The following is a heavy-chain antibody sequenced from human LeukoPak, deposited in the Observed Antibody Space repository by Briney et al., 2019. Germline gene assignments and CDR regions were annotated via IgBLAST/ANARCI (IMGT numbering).Heavy chain of an antibody. D-gene: IGHD3-16*01. CDR3: TRERAGGFDLDY. J-gene: IGHJ4*02. Sequence: GWSLRLSCAASGFTYRRFSMNWLRQAPGKGLQWVSYISSSSGTRYYADSVQGRFTISRDNAKLYLQMNSLRAEDTAVYYCTRERAGGFDLDYWGQGALVTVSS. CDR2: ISSSSGTR. CDR1: GFTYRRFS. V-gene: IGHV3-48*01.